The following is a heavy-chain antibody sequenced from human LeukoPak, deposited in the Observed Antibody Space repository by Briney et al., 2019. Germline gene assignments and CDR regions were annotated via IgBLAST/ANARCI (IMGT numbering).Heavy chain of an antibody. CDR1: GFTFSSYG. Sequence: GGSLRLSCAASGFTFSSYGMHWDRQAPGKGLEWVAVIWYGGSNKYYADSVKGRFTISRDNSKNTLYLQMNSLRAEDTAVYYCAKDSNSDSEYGHAFDIWGQGTMVTVSS. V-gene: IGHV3-30*02. D-gene: IGHD2/OR15-2a*01. CDR3: AKDSNSDSEYGHAFDI. J-gene: IGHJ3*02. CDR2: IWYGGSNK.